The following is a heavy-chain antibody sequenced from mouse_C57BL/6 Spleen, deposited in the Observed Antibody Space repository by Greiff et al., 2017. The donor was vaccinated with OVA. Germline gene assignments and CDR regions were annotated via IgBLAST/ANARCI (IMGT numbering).Heavy chain of an antibody. J-gene: IGHJ2*01. CDR2: INPGSGGT. V-gene: IGHV1-54*01. CDR1: GYAFTNYL. CDR3: ARSAGDYDRDFDY. D-gene: IGHD2-4*01. Sequence: VQLQESGAELVRPGTSVKVSCKASGYAFTNYLIEWVKQRPGQGLEWIGVINPGSGGTNYNEKFKGKATLTADKSSSTAYMQLSSLTSEDSAVYFCARSAGDYDRDFDYWGQGTTLTVSS.